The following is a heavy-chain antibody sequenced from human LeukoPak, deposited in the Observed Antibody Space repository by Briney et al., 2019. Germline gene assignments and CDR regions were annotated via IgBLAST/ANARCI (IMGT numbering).Heavy chain of an antibody. CDR2: TYYRSKWYN. V-gene: IGHV6-1*01. Sequence: SQTLSLTSGISGDSVSSNSATWNWVRQSPSRGLEWLGRTYYRSKWYNDYALSVRSRITIDPDTSKNQFSLQLSSVTPEDTAVYYCARRERGFDHWGQGTLVTVSS. CDR3: ARRERGFDH. CDR1: GDSVSSNSAT. D-gene: IGHD3-10*01. J-gene: IGHJ4*02.